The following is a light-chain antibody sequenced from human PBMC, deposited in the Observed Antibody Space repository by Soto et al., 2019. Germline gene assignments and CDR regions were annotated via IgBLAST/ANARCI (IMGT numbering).Light chain of an antibody. Sequence: EIVMTQSPATLSVSPGERATLSCMASQSVSSNLAWYQQKPGQAPRLLIYGASTRATGIPDRFSGSGSGTEFTLTISILQSEDFAVYYCQPYNNWPRTFGQGTKVEIK. CDR2: GAS. J-gene: IGKJ1*01. V-gene: IGKV3-15*01. CDR3: QPYNNWPRT. CDR1: QSVSSN.